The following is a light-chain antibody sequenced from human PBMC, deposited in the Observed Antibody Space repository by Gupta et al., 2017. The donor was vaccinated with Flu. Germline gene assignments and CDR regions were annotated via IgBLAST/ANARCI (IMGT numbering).Light chain of an antibody. CDR2: DDS. Sequence: SSVLTQPPSVSVAPGKTARITCGGNNIGSKSVHWYQQKPGQAPGLVVYDDSDRPSRIPERFSGSNSGNTATLTISRVEAGDEADYYCQVWDSSSDHYVFGTGTKVTVL. J-gene: IGLJ1*01. V-gene: IGLV3-21*03. CDR3: QVWDSSSDHYV. CDR1: NIGSKS.